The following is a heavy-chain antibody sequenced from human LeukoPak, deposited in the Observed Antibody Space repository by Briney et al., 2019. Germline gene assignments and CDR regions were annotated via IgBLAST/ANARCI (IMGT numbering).Heavy chain of an antibody. D-gene: IGHD6-13*01. J-gene: IGHJ4*02. CDR2: IKQDGSAK. CDR1: GFTFSSYW. V-gene: IGHV3-7*01. CDR3: ARDSYSSSWCGLFDY. Sequence: GGSLRLSCAASGFTFSSYWMSWVRQAPGKGLEWVANIKQDGSAKYYVDSVKGRFTISRDNAKNSLYLQMSSLRAEDTAVYYCARDSYSSSWCGLFDYWGQGTLVTVSS.